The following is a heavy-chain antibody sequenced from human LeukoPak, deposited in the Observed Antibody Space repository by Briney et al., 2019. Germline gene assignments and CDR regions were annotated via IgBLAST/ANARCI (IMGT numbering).Heavy chain of an antibody. D-gene: IGHD3-22*01. V-gene: IGHV3-33*01. J-gene: IGHJ4*02. Sequence: GRSLRLSCAASGFTFSSYGMHWVRQAPGKGLEWVAVIWYDGSNKYYADSVKGRFTISRDNSKNTLYLQMNSLRAEDTAVYYCARMGYDSSGYYVAPCDYWGQGTLVTVSS. CDR3: ARMGYDSSGYYVAPCDY. CDR2: IWYDGSNK. CDR1: GFTFSSYG.